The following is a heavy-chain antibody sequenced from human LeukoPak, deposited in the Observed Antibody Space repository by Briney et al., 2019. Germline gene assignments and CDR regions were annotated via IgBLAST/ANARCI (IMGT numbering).Heavy chain of an antibody. J-gene: IGHJ6*03. CDR3: ARGGITIFGVVSYMDV. Sequence: PGGSLRLSCAASGFTFDDYAMHWVRQAPGKGLEWVSGINWNGGSTGHADSVKGRFTISRDNAKNSLYLQMNSLRAEDTALYYCARGGITIFGVVSYMDVWGKGTTVTVSS. CDR2: INWNGGST. D-gene: IGHD3-3*01. CDR1: GFTFDDYA. V-gene: IGHV3-20*04.